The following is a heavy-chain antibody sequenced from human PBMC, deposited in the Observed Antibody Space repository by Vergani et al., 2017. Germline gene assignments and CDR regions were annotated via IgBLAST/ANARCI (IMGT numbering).Heavy chain of an antibody. CDR3: AKDRRAKEDPTWGMDV. V-gene: IGHV3-9*01. CDR1: GFTFDDYA. CDR2: ISWNSGSI. J-gene: IGHJ6*02. Sequence: EVQLVEPGGGLVQPGRSLRLSCAASGFTFDDYAMHWVRQAPGKGLEWVSGISWNSGSIGYADSVKGRFTISRDNAKNSLYLQMNSLRAEDTALYYCAKDRRAKEDPTWGMDVWGQGTTVTVSS. D-gene: IGHD2-15*01.